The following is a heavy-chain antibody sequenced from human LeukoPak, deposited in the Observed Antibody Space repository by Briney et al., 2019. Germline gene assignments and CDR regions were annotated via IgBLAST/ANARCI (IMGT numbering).Heavy chain of an antibody. J-gene: IGHJ4*02. CDR3: GRLPRGLIRSY. CDR1: GDSVNSGSFY. D-gene: IGHD3-16*01. CDR2: IYHGGSTDSYSGST. Sequence: SETLSLTCTVSGDSVNSGSFYWGWVRQPPGKGLEWIGTIYHGGSTDSYSGSTYYKPSLKSRVLISVDTSKNQFSLRLNSVPAGNTADYYCGRLPRGLIRSYWGQGTLVTVSS. V-gene: IGHV4-39*01.